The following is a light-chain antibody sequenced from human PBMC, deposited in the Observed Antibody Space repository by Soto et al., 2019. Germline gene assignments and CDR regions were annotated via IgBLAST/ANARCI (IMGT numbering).Light chain of an antibody. CDR1: QSISSW. J-gene: IGKJ2*01. V-gene: IGKV1-5*03. CDR3: QQYNSYLYT. Sequence: DIQMTQSPSTLSASVGDRVTITCRASQSISSWLAWYQQKPGKAPNLLIYKASSLESGVPSRFSGSGSGTEFTPTISSLQPDDFATYYCQQYNSYLYTFGQGTKVDIK. CDR2: KAS.